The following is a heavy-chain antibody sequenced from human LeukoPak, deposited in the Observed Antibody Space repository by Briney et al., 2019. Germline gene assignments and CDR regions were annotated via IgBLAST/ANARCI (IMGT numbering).Heavy chain of an antibody. D-gene: IGHD1-26*01. CDR1: GGTFSSYA. CDR3: ARKRVGATTLFDY. V-gene: IGHV1-69*01. J-gene: IGHJ4*02. Sequence: SVKVSCKASGGTFSSYAISWVRQAPGQGLEWMGGIIPIFGTANYAQKFQGRVTITADESTSTAYMELSSLRSEDTAVYYCARKRVGATTLFDYWGQGTLVTVSS. CDR2: IIPIFGTA.